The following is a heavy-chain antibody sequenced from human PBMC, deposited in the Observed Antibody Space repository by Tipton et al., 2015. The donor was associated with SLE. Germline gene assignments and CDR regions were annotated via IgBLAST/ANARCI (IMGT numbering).Heavy chain of an antibody. CDR3: ARGGRITFFGVLTQPRFDY. CDR1: GGSFTDYY. D-gene: IGHD3-3*01. Sequence: TLSLTCAVYGGSFTDYYWSWIRQPPGKGLEWIGEINHSESTNYNPSLKSRVTISVDTSKNQFSLRLSSVTAADTAVYYCARGGRITFFGVLTQPRFDYWGQGTLITVSS. V-gene: IGHV4-34*01. CDR2: INHSEST. J-gene: IGHJ4*02.